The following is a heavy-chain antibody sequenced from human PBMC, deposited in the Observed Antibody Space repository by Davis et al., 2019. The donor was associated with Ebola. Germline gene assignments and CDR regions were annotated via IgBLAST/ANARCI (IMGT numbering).Heavy chain of an antibody. CDR3: ARRIGGYCSSTSCYGGNWFDP. CDR2: IKQDGGEK. Sequence: GGSLRLSCAASGFTFSGYWMSWVRQAPGKGLEWVANIKQDGGEKYYVDSVKGRFAISRDNAKNSLYLQMNSLRAEDTAVYYCARRIGGYCSSTSCYGGNWFDPWGQGTLVTVSS. D-gene: IGHD2-2*01. V-gene: IGHV3-7*01. J-gene: IGHJ5*02. CDR1: GFTFSGYW.